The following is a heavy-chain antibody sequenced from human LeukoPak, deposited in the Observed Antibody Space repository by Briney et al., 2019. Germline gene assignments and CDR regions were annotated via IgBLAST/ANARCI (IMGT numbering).Heavy chain of an antibody. CDR3: AKDPFRYCSSTSCYAEDDAFDI. V-gene: IGHV3-30*18. Sequence: PGGSLRLSCAASGFTFSSYGMHWVRQAPGKGLKWVAVISYDGSNKYYADSVKGRFTISRDNSKNTLYLQMNSLRAEDTAVYYCAKDPFRYCSSTSCYAEDDAFDIWGQGTMVTVSS. D-gene: IGHD2-2*01. J-gene: IGHJ3*02. CDR2: ISYDGSNK. CDR1: GFTFSSYG.